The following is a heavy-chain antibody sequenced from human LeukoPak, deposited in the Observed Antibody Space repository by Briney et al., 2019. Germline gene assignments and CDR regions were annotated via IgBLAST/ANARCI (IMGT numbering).Heavy chain of an antibody. CDR2: IYHSGST. J-gene: IGHJ3*02. D-gene: IGHD3-9*01. CDR1: GGSISSGSYY. CDR3: ARDVIYYDILTGYQRKSNAFDI. V-gene: IGHV4-61*01. Sequence: PSQTLSLTCTVSGGSISSGSYYWSWVRQPPGKGLEWIGEIYHSGSTNYNPSLKSRVTISVDTSKNQFSLKLSSVTAADTAVYYCARDVIYYDILTGYQRKSNAFDIWGQGTMVTVSS.